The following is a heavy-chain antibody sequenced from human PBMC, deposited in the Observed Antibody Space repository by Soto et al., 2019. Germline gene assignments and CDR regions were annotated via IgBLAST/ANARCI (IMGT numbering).Heavy chain of an antibody. J-gene: IGHJ4*02. CDR1: GYRFTSYW. Sequence: GESLKISCKGSGYRFTSYWISWVRQMPGKGLEWMGRIDPSNSYTHYSPSFHGHVTISADNSISTAYLQWSHLRASDTAIYYCAFLDTSLDFDFWGQGTLGTVSS. D-gene: IGHD3-3*02. CDR2: IDPSNSYT. CDR3: AFLDTSLDFDF. V-gene: IGHV5-10-1*01.